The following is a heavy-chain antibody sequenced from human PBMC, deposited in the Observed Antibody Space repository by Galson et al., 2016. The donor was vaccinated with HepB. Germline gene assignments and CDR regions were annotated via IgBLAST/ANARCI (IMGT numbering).Heavy chain of an antibody. CDR3: ARAAIIPGARMVFDP. CDR2: IYHTGTS. J-gene: IGHJ5*02. D-gene: IGHD2-2*01. Sequence: SETLSLTCAASGASISDSDWWTWVRHVPGKGLEWIGEIYHTGTSNNNPFLSSRFTLSVDKSRNQFSLNLTSVTAADTAVYYCARAAIIPGARMVFDPWGQGILVTVSS. V-gene: IGHV4-4*02. CDR1: GASISDSDW.